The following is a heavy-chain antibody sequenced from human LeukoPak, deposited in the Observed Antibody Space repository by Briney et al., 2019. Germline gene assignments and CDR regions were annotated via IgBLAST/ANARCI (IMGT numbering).Heavy chain of an antibody. CDR2: ISSSGSDI. J-gene: IGHJ4*02. V-gene: IGHV3-21*05. Sequence: GGSLRLSCAASGFTFSSYSMNWVRQAPGKGLEWVSYISSSGSDIYYADSVKGRFTISRDNAKNSLYLHMNSLRAEDTAVYYCARSSAYGDYTPLDYWGQGTLVTVSS. CDR3: ARSSAYGDYTPLDY. CDR1: GFTFSSYS. D-gene: IGHD4-17*01.